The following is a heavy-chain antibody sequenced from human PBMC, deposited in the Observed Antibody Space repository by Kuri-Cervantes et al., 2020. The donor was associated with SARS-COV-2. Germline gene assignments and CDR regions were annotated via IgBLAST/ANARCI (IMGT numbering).Heavy chain of an antibody. CDR3: ARDPYCGGDCYSPYYYYYGMDV. V-gene: IGHV7-4-1*02. J-gene: IGHJ6*02. D-gene: IGHD2-21*02. Sequence: ASVKVSCKASNYDFSAFGITWVRQARGQGLEWLGWINTNTGNPTYAQGFTGRFVFSLDTSVSTAYLQISSLKAEDTAVYYCARDPYCGGDCYSPYYYYYGMDVWGQGTTVTVSS. CDR1: NYDFSAFG. CDR2: INTNTGNP.